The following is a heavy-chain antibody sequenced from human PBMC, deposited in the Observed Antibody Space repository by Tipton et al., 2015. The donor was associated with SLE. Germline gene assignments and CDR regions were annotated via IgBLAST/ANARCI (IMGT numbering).Heavy chain of an antibody. Sequence: TLSLTCAVYGGSFSGYYWSWIRQPPGKGLEWIGEINHSGSTNYNPSLKSRVTTSVDTSKNQFSLKLSSVTAADTAVYYCASRGSSWGHYFDYWGQGTLVTVSS. CDR1: GGSFSGYY. V-gene: IGHV4-34*01. CDR2: INHSGST. J-gene: IGHJ4*02. D-gene: IGHD6-13*01. CDR3: ASRGSSWGHYFDY.